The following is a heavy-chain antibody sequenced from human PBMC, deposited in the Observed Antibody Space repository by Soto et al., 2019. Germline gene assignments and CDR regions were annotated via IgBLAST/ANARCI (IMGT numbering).Heavy chain of an antibody. CDR1: GFTFSSYA. V-gene: IGHV3-30-3*01. Sequence: GGSLRLSCAASGFTFSSYAMHWVRQAPGKGLEWVAVISYDGSNKYYADSVKGRFTTSRDNSKNTLYLQMNSLRAEDTAVYYCARGKWLRNYFDYWGQGTLVTVSS. CDR3: ARGKWLRNYFDY. D-gene: IGHD5-12*01. CDR2: ISYDGSNK. J-gene: IGHJ4*02.